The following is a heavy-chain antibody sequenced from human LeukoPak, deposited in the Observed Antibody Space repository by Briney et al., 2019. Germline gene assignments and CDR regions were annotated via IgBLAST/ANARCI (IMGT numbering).Heavy chain of an antibody. CDR2: IYYSGST. D-gene: IGHD3-10*01. CDR3: ARTRYYYNSRSYGAPYYFDY. J-gene: IGHJ4*02. V-gene: IGHV4-39*01. Sequence: SETLSLTCAVSGGSLSSNSYYWGWLRQPPGNGLEWIGSIYYSGSTYYNPSLKSRVTISVDTSKNQFSLKLSSVTAADTAVYYCARTRYYYNSRSYGAPYYFDYWGQGTLVTVSS. CDR1: GGSLSSNSYY.